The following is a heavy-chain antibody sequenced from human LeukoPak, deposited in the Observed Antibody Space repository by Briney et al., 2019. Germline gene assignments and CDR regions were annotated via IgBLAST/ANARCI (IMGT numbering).Heavy chain of an antibody. V-gene: IGHV4-30-4*01. CDR1: GGSISSGDYY. CDR3: ARTSNLPDSIGYYYYGMDV. J-gene: IGHJ6*02. CDR2: IYYSGST. D-gene: IGHD4-11*01. Sequence: PSETLSLTCTVSGGSISSGDYYWSWIRQPPGKGLEWIGYIYYSGSTYYNPSLKSRVTISVDTSKNQFSLKLSSVTAADTAVYYCARTSNLPDSIGYYYYGMDVWGQGTTVTVSS.